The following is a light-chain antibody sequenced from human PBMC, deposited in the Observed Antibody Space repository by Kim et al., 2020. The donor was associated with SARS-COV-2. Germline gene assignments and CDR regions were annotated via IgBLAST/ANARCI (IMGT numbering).Light chain of an antibody. CDR3: QQSYSAPYT. CDR1: QSVNQF. CDR2: AAA. V-gene: IGKV1-39*01. Sequence: DIQMTQSPSSLSASVGDRVTITCRASQSVNQFLNWYQQEAGKAPKLLIYAAATLQSGVPSRFSGSGSETEFTLTISSLQAEDLATYYCQQSYSAPYTFGQGTKLEIK. J-gene: IGKJ2*01.